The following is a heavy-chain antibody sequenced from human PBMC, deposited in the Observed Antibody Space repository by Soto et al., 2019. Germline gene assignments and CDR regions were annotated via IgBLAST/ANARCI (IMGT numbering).Heavy chain of an antibody. CDR1: GGTFSSYA. CDR3: ARGTVTGSEYNYYYYGMDV. CDR2: IIPIFGTT. V-gene: IGHV1-69*12. J-gene: IGHJ6*02. Sequence: QVQLVQSGAEVKKPGSSVKVSCKASGGTFSSYAIDWVRQAPGQGLEWMGGIIPIFGTTNYAQKLQGRVKLTADESTRTAYMELSTLRSEDTAVYYCARGTVTGSEYNYYYYGMDVWGQGITVTVSS. D-gene: IGHD1-1*01.